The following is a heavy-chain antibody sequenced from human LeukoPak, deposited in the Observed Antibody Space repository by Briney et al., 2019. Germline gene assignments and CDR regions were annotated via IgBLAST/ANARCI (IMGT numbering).Heavy chain of an antibody. CDR3: ARGSLVGAGDAFDI. Sequence: SETLSLTCTVSGGSISSGGYYWSWIRQHPGKGLEWIEYIYYSGSTYYNPSLKSRVTISVDTSKNQFSLKLSSVTAADTAVYYCARGSLVGAGDAFDIWGQGTMVTVSS. CDR1: GGSISSGGYY. D-gene: IGHD1-26*01. CDR2: IYYSGST. V-gene: IGHV4-31*03. J-gene: IGHJ3*02.